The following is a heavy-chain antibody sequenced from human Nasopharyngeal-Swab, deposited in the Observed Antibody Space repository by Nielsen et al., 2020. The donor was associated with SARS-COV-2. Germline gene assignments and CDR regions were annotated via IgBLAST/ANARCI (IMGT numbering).Heavy chain of an antibody. Sequence: GSLRLSCAASGFTFSSYAMSWVRQAPGKGLEWVSAISGSGSSTYYADSVKGRFTISRDNSKNTLYPQMNSLRAEDTAVFYCAKDWHGSGSYLPYFQHWGQGTLVTVSS. CDR2: ISGSGSST. V-gene: IGHV3-23*01. CDR3: AKDWHGSGSYLPYFQH. D-gene: IGHD3-10*01. CDR1: GFTFSSYA. J-gene: IGHJ1*01.